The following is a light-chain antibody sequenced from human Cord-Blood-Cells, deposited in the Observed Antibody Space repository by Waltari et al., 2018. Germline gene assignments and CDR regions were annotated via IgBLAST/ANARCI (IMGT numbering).Light chain of an antibody. CDR1: SSAVGSYNL. CDR2: EGS. Sequence: QSALTQPASVSGSPGQSITISSTGTSSAVGSYNLVSCYQQHPGKAPKLMIYEGSKRPSGVSNRFSGSKSGNTASLTISGLQAEDEADYYCCSYAGSSTNWVFGGGTKLTVL. V-gene: IGLV2-23*01. J-gene: IGLJ3*02. CDR3: CSYAGSSTNWV.